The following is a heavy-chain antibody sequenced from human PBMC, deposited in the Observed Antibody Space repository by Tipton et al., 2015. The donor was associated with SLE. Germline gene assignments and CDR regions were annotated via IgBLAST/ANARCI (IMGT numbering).Heavy chain of an antibody. CDR1: GDSINSYY. V-gene: IGHV4-59*12. J-gene: IGHJ6*03. CDR3: AREATAIEVRYYYHYYMDV. D-gene: IGHD5-18*01. CDR2: IYYREGT. Sequence: LRLSCTVSGDSINSYYWSWIRQPPGEGLEWIGYIYYREGTNYNPSLDSRVTISVDTSKNQFSLKLSSVTAADTAVYYCAREATAIEVRYYYHYYMDVWGKGTTVTISS.